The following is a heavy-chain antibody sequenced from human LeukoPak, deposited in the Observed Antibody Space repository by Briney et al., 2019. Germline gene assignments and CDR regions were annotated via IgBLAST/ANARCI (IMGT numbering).Heavy chain of an antibody. CDR1: GASISSGSYY. CDR2: IYTSGST. D-gene: IGHD6-19*01. CDR3: ASTSSGWYVPLDY. J-gene: IGHJ4*02. Sequence: SETLSLTCTVSGASISSGSYYWSWIRQPAGKGLEWIGRIYTSGSTNYNPSLKSRVTISVDTSKNQFSLKLSSVTAADTAVYYCASTSSGWYVPLDYWGQGTLVTVSS. V-gene: IGHV4-61*02.